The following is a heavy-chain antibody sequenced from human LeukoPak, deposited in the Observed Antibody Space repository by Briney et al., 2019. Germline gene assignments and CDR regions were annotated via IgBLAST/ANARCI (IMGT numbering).Heavy chain of an antibody. CDR3: ARDFGGRIAAPLGRHWFDP. Sequence: ASVKVSCKAPGGTFSSYTISWVRQAPGQGLEWMGRIIPILGIANYAQKFQGRVTITADKSTSTAYMELSSLRSEDTAVYYCARDFGGRIAAPLGRHWFDPWGQGTLVTVSS. J-gene: IGHJ5*02. D-gene: IGHD6-6*01. CDR1: GGTFSSYT. CDR2: IIPILGIA. V-gene: IGHV1-69*04.